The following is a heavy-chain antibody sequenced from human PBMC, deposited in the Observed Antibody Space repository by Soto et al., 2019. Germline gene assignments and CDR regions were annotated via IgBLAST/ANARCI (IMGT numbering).Heavy chain of an antibody. CDR1: GFTFSIYG. J-gene: IGHJ4*02. Sequence: QVQLVESGGGVVQPGRSLRLSCAASGFTFSIYGMHWVRQAPGKGLEWVAVISYDGSNKYYADSVKGRFTISRYNSKNTLYLQMNSLRGEDTAVYYCAKETVEYYFDYWGQGTLVTVSS. V-gene: IGHV3-30*18. CDR3: AKETVEYYFDY. D-gene: IGHD3-3*01. CDR2: ISYDGSNK.